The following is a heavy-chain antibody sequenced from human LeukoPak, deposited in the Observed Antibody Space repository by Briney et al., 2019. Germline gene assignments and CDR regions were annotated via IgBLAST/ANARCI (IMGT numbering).Heavy chain of an antibody. J-gene: IGHJ1*01. D-gene: IGHD3-22*01. CDR2: IYYSGNT. CDR3: ATSYDRSGYPPFQH. V-gene: IGHV4-39*01. Sequence: PSETLSLTCTVSGGSVSSSTYYWGWIRQPPGKGLECIGSIYYSGNTAYDPSLKSRVTISADTSKNQFSLKLNSVTAADTAVYYCATSYDRSGYPPFQHWGQGTLVTVSS. CDR1: GGSVSSSTYY.